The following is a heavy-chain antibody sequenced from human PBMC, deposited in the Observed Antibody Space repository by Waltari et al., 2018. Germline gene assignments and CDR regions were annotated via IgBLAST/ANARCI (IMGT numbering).Heavy chain of an antibody. CDR2: IYYSGST. Sequence: QVQLQESGPGLVKPSETLYLTCTVSGVSLSSYYWIWIRPAPGKGLEWIGYIYYSGSTNYNPSLKSRVTISVDTSKNQFSLKLSSVTAADTAVYYCARARVGAARPEHLYYFDYWGQGTLVTVSS. J-gene: IGHJ4*02. D-gene: IGHD1-26*01. CDR3: ARARVGAARPEHLYYFDY. CDR1: GVSLSSYY. V-gene: IGHV4-59*01.